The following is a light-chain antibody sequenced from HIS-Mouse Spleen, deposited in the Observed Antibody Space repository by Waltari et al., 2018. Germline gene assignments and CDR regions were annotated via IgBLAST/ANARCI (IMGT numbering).Light chain of an antibody. CDR1: QSVSSN. V-gene: IGKV3-15*01. J-gene: IGKJ2*01. Sequence: EIVMTQSQATLSVSPGERATLPCRASQSVSSNLAWYQQKPGQAPRLLIYGASTRATGIPARFSGSGSGTEFTLTISSLQSEDFAVYYCQQYNNWPPYTFGQGTKLEIK. CDR3: QQYNNWPPYT. CDR2: GAS.